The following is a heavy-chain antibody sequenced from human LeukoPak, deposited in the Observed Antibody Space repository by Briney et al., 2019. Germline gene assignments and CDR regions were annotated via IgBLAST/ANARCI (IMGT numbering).Heavy chain of an antibody. J-gene: IGHJ4*02. Sequence: SETLSLTCTVSGGSVSSGSYYWSWIRQPPGKGLEWIGYIYYSGSTNYNPSLKSRVTISVDTSKNQFSLKLSSVTAADTAVYYCARLGDFWSGSAGVDYWGQGTLVTVSS. CDR2: IYYSGST. D-gene: IGHD3-3*01. V-gene: IGHV4-61*01. CDR3: ARLGDFWSGSAGVDY. CDR1: GGSVSSGSYY.